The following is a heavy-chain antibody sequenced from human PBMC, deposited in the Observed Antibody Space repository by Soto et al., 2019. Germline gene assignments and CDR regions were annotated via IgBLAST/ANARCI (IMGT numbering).Heavy chain of an antibody. CDR3: SWSDYYFFHS. CDR1: GFNFIDAW. V-gene: IGHV3-15*01. J-gene: IGHJ5*02. CDR2: IKSRGGGGTT. Sequence: GGSLRLSCAPSGFNFIDAWMGWVRKAPGKGLEWVGRIKSRGGGGTTDYAAPVKGRFTISRDDSKRTVYLQMNSLDIEDTAVYYCSWSDYYFFHSWGQGTLVTVSS. D-gene: IGHD3-3*01.